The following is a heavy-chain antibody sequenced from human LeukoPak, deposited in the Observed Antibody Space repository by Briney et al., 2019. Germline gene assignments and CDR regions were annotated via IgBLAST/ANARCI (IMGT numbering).Heavy chain of an antibody. Sequence: SETLSLTCAVYGGSFSGYYWSWIRQPPGKGLEWIGEINHSGSTNYNPSLKSRVTITVDTSKNQFSLKLSSVPAADTAVYYCARAKVKGDDYWGQGTLVTVSS. J-gene: IGHJ4*02. CDR1: GGSFSGYY. D-gene: IGHD3-16*01. CDR2: INHSGST. CDR3: ARAKVKGDDY. V-gene: IGHV4-34*01.